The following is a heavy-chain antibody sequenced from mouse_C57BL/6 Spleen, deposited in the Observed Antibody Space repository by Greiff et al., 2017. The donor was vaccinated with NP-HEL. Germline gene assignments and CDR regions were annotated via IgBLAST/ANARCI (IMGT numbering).Heavy chain of an antibody. V-gene: IGHV1-15*01. Sequence: QVQLQQSGAELVRPGASVTLSCKASGYTFTDYEMHWVKQTPVHGLEWIGAIDPETGGTAYNQKFKGKAILTADKSSSPAYMELRSLTSEDSAVYYCTRLYDYDGTYYAMDYWGQGTSGTVSS. CDR1: GYTFTDYE. CDR3: TRLYDYDGTYYAMDY. J-gene: IGHJ4*01. CDR2: IDPETGGT. D-gene: IGHD2-4*01.